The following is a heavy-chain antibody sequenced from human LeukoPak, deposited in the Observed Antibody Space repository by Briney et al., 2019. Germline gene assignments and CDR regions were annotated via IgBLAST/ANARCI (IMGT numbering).Heavy chain of an antibody. J-gene: IGHJ6*03. CDR2: IKQDGSEK. D-gene: IGHD3-3*01. V-gene: IGHV3-7*01. CDR1: GFTFRIYG. Sequence: PGGSLRLSCAASGFTFRIYGMNWVRQAPGEGLEWVANIKQDGSEKYYVDSVKGRFTISRDDAKNSLYLQMNSLRAEDTAVYYCARRVNDDFWSSGYYYYYYMDVWGKGTTVTVSS. CDR3: ARRVNDDFWSSGYYYYYYMDV.